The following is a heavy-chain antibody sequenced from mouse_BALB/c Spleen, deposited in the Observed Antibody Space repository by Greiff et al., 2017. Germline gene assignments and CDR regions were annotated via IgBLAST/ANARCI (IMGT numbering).Heavy chain of an antibody. Sequence: EVKLVESGAELVKPGASVKLSCTASGFNIKDTYMHWVKQRPEQGLEWIGRIDPANGNTKYDPKFQGKATITADTSSNTAYLQLSSLTSEDTAVYYCARGITDYYAMDYWGQGTSVTVSS. CDR1: GFNIKDTY. J-gene: IGHJ4*01. CDR2: IDPANGNT. CDR3: ARGITDYYAMDY. D-gene: IGHD2-4*01. V-gene: IGHV14-3*02.